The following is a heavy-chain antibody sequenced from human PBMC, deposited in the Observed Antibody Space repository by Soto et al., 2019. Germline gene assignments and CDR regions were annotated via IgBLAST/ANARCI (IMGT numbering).Heavy chain of an antibody. D-gene: IGHD3-16*02. CDR2: IHENGHFK. CDR3: AREEGVPITYRFDF. CDR1: GFIFSSYS. Sequence: EVQLVESGGGLVQPGGSLRLSCAASGFIFSSYSMSWLRQAPGKGLEWLAHIHENGHFKFYVNSVKGRFTISRDDALNSVYLEMNSLRAEATAMYYCAREEGVPITYRFDFWGQGTLVTVSS. V-gene: IGHV3-7*03. J-gene: IGHJ4*02.